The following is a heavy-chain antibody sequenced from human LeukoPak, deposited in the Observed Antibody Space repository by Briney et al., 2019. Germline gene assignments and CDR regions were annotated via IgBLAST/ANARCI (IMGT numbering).Heavy chain of an antibody. CDR2: ISTGGRTT. CDR1: GFTFSDYY. Sequence: PGGSLRLSCAPSGFTFSDYYMNWIRQAPGKGLEWVSYISTGGRTTWYADSVKGRFTISRDDAKNSLYLQMNSLRAEDTAMYYCARVTTGAAEWGQGTLVTVSS. CDR3: ARVTTGAAE. J-gene: IGHJ4*02. V-gene: IGHV3-11*01. D-gene: IGHD1-1*01.